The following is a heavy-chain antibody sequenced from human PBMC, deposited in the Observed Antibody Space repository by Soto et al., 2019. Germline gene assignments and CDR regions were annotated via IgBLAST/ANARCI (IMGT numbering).Heavy chain of an antibody. Sequence: QVQLVESGGGVVQPGRSLRLSCAASGFTFSSHGLHWVRQAPGKGLEWVAAIWYDGSKKCYAGSVKGRFTVSRDDSKNPLYLEMNSLRAEDTAVYYCARDPASRMDVWGQGTTVTVSS. CDR3: ARDPASRMDV. D-gene: IGHD6-25*01. J-gene: IGHJ6*01. V-gene: IGHV3-33*01. CDR1: GFTFSSHG. CDR2: IWYDGSKK.